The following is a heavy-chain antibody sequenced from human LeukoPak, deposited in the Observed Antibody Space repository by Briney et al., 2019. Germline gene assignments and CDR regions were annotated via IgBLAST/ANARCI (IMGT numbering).Heavy chain of an antibody. CDR1: GYTFTGYY. Sequence: GASVKVSCNASGYTFTGYYMHLVRQPPAQGLEWVGIINLSGGSTSYAQQFQGRVTMTRDTSTSTVYMELSSLRSEDTAVYYCARERPTYYYGSGSYFQISPYYYYYGMDVWGQGTTVTVSS. CDR2: INLSGGST. D-gene: IGHD3-10*01. V-gene: IGHV1-46*01. J-gene: IGHJ6*02. CDR3: ARERPTYYYGSGSYFQISPYYYYYGMDV.